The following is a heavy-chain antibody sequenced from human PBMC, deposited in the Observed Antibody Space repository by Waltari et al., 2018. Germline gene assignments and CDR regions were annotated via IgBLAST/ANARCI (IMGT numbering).Heavy chain of an antibody. D-gene: IGHD4-17*01. CDR2: IISRSNYI. V-gene: IGHV3-21*06. CDR1: GFIFSRYS. CDR3: ARATVTTFNYFGLDV. Sequence: EVQLVDSGGGLVKPGGSMRLSCAASGFIFSRYSMNWVRQAPGKGLEWVSSIISRSNYIYYADSVKGRFAISRDNAKNSLYLQMNSLRAEDTAVYYCARATVTTFNYFGLDVWGQGTTVTVSS. J-gene: IGHJ6*02.